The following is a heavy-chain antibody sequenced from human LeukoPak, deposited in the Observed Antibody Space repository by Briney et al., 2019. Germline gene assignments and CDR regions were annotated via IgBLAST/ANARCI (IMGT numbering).Heavy chain of an antibody. V-gene: IGHV3-53*01. J-gene: IGHJ4*02. CDR3: AKDPTHFRVWDDYDNTRLNY. CDR1: GFTVSTNS. CDR2: IYSDNT. D-gene: IGHD3-22*01. Sequence: GGSLRLSCTVSGFTVSTNSMSWVRQAPGKGLEWVSFIYSDNTHYSDSVKGRFTISRDNSKNALYLQMNSLRAEDTAVYYCAKDPTHFRVWDDYDNTRLNYWGQGTLVTVSS.